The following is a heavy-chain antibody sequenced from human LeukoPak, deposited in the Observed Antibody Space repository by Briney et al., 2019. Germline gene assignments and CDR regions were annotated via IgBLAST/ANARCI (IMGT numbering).Heavy chain of an antibody. D-gene: IGHD5-12*01. CDR1: GFTFSSYS. J-gene: IGHJ4*02. Sequence: GGSLRLSCAASGFTFSSYSMNWVRQAPGKGLEWVSYIRSSSSTIYYADSVKGRFTISRDNAKNSLYLQMNSLRAEDTAVYYCARDSGYDYGILDYWGQGTLVTVPS. CDR3: ARDSGYDYGILDY. V-gene: IGHV3-48*04. CDR2: IRSSSSTI.